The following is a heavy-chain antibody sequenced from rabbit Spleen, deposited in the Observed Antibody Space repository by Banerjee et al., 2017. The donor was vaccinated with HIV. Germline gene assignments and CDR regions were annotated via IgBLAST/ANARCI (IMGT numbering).Heavy chain of an antibody. CDR3: VRGASGSGYYSL. D-gene: IGHD1-1*01. Sequence: QLKESGGGLVQPGGSLKISCKASGSTLSSYYMNWVRQAPGKGLEWIGYIDPFFGITYYANWVNGRFSISRENAQNTLYLQLYSLTAADTASYFCVRGASGSGYYSLWGPGTLVTVS. CDR1: GSTLSSYY. J-gene: IGHJ4*01. V-gene: IGHV1S7*01. CDR2: IDPFFGIT.